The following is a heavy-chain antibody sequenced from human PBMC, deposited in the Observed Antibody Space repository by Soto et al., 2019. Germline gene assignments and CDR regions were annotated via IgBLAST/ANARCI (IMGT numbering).Heavy chain of an antibody. J-gene: IGHJ4*02. CDR3: VGDMQWWRLDS. CDR1: GLTFSSYW. V-gene: IGHV3-74*03. CDR2: INTDGSVA. D-gene: IGHD2-15*01. Sequence: EVQLVESGGGLVQPGASLRLSCAASGLTFSSYWMHWVRQAPGKGLVWVSRINTDGSVAMYVDSVKGRFTISRDNAKNTLYRHMNSLRAEDAAVYYRVGDMQWWRLDSWGQGTLVTVSS.